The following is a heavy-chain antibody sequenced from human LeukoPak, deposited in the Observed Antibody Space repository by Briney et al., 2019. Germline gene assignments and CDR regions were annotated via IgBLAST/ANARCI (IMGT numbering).Heavy chain of an antibody. J-gene: IGHJ6*03. CDR1: GDSISSGDYY. V-gene: IGHV4-61*02. CDR3: AKAPYCSSTSCYESNYYYMDV. Sequence: SETLSLTCTVSGDSISSGDYYWSWIRQPAGKGLEWIGRIYTSGSTNYNPSLKSRVTMSVDTSKNQFSLKLSSVTAADTAVYYCAKAPYCSSTSCYESNYYYMDVWGKGTTVTISS. CDR2: IYTSGST. D-gene: IGHD2-2*01.